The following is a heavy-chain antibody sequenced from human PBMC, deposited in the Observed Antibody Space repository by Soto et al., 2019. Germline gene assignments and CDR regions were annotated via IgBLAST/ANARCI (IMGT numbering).Heavy chain of an antibody. CDR2: IRGSDEST. CDR3: AKSRSVEDGFDI. J-gene: IGHJ3*02. Sequence: EAQLLESGGGLVQPGGSLRLSCAASGFPFNNYAMSWVRQAPGKGLEWVSAIRGSDESTYYAQSVKGRFTISRDNSKNTLNLQMNSLRAEDTAVYYCAKSRSVEDGFDIWGKGTMVTVSS. V-gene: IGHV3-23*01. CDR1: GFPFNNYA.